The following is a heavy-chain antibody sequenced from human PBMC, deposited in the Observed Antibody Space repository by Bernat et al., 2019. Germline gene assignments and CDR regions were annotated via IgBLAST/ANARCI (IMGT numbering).Heavy chain of an antibody. D-gene: IGHD2-15*01. CDR3: ARVVDGNRPRWFDP. Sequence: QVQLVQSGAEVKKPGSSVKVSCKASGGTFSSYTISLVRQAPGQGLEWMGRIIPILGIANYAQKFQGRVTITADKSTSTAYMELSSLRSEDTAVYYCARVVDGNRPRWFDPWGQGTLVTVSS. CDR2: IIPILGIA. CDR1: GGTFSSYT. J-gene: IGHJ5*02. V-gene: IGHV1-69*02.